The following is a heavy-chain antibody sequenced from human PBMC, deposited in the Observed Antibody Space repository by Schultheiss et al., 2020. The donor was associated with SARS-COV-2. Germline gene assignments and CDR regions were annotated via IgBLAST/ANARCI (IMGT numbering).Heavy chain of an antibody. J-gene: IGHJ6*02. D-gene: IGHD3-16*01. Sequence: ASVKVSCKASECAFTGYYMHWVRQAPGQGLEWMGWINPNSGGTNYAQKFQGWVTMTRDTSISTAYMELSRLRSDDTAVYYCARAQGANYYYGMDVWGQGTTVTVSS. CDR2: INPNSGGT. V-gene: IGHV1-2*04. CDR1: ECAFTGYY. CDR3: ARAQGANYYYGMDV.